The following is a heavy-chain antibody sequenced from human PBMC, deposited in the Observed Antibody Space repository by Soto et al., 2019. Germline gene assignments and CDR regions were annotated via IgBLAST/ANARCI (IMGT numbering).Heavy chain of an antibody. Sequence: VAVIWYDGSNKYYADSVKGRFTISRDNSKNTLYLQMNSLRAEDTAVYYCARERIAAAGGVPDYWGQGTLVTVSS. CDR2: IWYDGSNK. J-gene: IGHJ4*02. D-gene: IGHD6-13*01. V-gene: IGHV3-33*01. CDR3: ARERIAAAGGVPDY.